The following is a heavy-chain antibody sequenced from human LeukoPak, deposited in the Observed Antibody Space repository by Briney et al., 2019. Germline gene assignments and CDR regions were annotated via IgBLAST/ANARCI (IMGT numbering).Heavy chain of an antibody. D-gene: IGHD2-21*02. Sequence: ASVKVSCKASGGTFSSYAISWVRQAPGQGLEWMGGIIPIFGTANYAHKFQGRVTITADESTSTAYMELSSLRSEDTAVYYCARCGGDCYVAFDIWGQGTMVTVSS. V-gene: IGHV1-69*13. J-gene: IGHJ3*02. CDR3: ARCGGDCYVAFDI. CDR2: IIPIFGTA. CDR1: GGTFSSYA.